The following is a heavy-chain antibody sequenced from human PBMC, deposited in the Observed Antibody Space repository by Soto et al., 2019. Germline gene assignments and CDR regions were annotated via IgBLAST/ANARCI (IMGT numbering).Heavy chain of an antibody. CDR1: GGAFSSYA. D-gene: IGHD3-22*01. CDR2: IIPIFGTA. J-gene: IGHJ3*02. Sequence: GASVKVSCKASGGAFSSYAISWVRQSPGQGLEWMGGIIPIFGTANYAQRFQGRVTITADESTSTAYMELSRLRSEDTAVYYCARDRRHYDDRSGPDALDIWGQGTMVTVSS. V-gene: IGHV1-69*13. CDR3: ARDRRHYDDRSGPDALDI.